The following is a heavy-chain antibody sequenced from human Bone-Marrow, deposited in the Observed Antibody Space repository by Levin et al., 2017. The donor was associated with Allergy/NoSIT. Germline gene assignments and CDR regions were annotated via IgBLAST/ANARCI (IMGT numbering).Heavy chain of an antibody. CDR2: ISSSSSYI. D-gene: IGHD7-27*01. Sequence: GESLKISCAASGFTFSSYSMNWVRQAPGKGLEWVSSISSSSSYIYYADSVKGRFTISRDNAKNSLYLQMNSLRAEDTAVYYCARPFSSKASNWGSRDVDYWGQGTLVTVSS. CDR1: GFTFSSYS. J-gene: IGHJ4*02. CDR3: ARPFSSKASNWGSRDVDY. V-gene: IGHV3-21*01.